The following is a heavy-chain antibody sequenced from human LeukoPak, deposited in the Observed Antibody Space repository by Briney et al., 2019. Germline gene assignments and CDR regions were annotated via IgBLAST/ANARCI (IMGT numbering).Heavy chain of an antibody. CDR3: ARDEATIFGVIIIKGVDDAFDI. CDR1: GFTFSSYS. Sequence: GGSLRLSCAASGFTFSSYSMNWVRQAPGKGLEWVSSISSSSSYIYYADSVKGRFTISRDNAKNSLYLQMNSLRAEDTAVYYCARDEATIFGVIIIKGVDDAFDIWGQGTMVTVSS. D-gene: IGHD3-3*01. J-gene: IGHJ3*02. V-gene: IGHV3-21*01. CDR2: ISSSSSYI.